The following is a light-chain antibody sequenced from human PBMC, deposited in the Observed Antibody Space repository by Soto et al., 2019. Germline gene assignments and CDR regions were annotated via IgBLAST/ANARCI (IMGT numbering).Light chain of an antibody. CDR2: GAS. CDR3: QQYIYWPWT. Sequence: EIVMTQSPATLSVSPGERATLSCRASQSVSSTLAWYQQKPGQAPRLLIYGASTRATGIPARFSGSGSGTEFTLTSSGLQSEDFAVSYCQQYIYWPWTFGQGTKVESK. V-gene: IGKV3-15*01. J-gene: IGKJ1*01. CDR1: QSVSST.